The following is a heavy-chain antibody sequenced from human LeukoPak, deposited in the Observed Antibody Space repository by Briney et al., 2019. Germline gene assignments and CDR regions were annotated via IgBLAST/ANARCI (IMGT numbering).Heavy chain of an antibody. J-gene: IGHJ4*02. CDR2: IAPNSGGT. V-gene: IGHV1-2*02. D-gene: IGHD6-6*01. Sequence: VASVKVSCKASGYTFTGCFMHWVRQAPGQGLEWMGWIAPNSGGTNYAQKFQGRVTMTRDTSINTAYMELSRLTSDDTAVYYCAREYSSSSGRLYDNWGLGNLVTVSS. CDR1: GYTFTGCF. CDR3: AREYSSSSGRLYDN.